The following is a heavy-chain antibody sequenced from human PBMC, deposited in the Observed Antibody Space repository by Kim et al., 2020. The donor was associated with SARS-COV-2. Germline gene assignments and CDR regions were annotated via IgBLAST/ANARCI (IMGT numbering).Heavy chain of an antibody. CDR2: IYYSGST. CDR1: GGSISSGDYY. V-gene: IGHV4-30-4*01. J-gene: IGHJ3*02. Sequence: SETLSLTCTVSGGSISSGDYYWSWIRQPPGKGLEWIGYIYYSGSTYYNPSLKSRVTISVDTSKNQFSLKLSSVTAADTAVYYCARSRYSSGPDAFDIWGQGTMVTVSS. CDR3: ARSRYSSGPDAFDI. D-gene: IGHD6-19*01.